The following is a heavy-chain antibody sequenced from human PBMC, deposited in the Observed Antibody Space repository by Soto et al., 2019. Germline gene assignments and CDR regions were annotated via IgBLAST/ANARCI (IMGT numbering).Heavy chain of an antibody. CDR3: PGRTPSKN. CDR2: SSRSNSCL. J-gene: IGHJ4*02. Sequence: PGGSLMLSCAASGFTFTRYSMNWFPQAPGEGLEWVSSSSRSNSCLYYADAVKGRFTISRDNAKNSLYLQMNSLRAEFTGVCYCPGRTPSKNWGQGTLVTGSS. CDR1: GFTFTRYS. V-gene: IGHV3-21*01. D-gene: IGHD4-4*01.